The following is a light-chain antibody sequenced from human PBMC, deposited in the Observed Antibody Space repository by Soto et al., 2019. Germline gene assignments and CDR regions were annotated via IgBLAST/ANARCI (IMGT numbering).Light chain of an antibody. CDR2: EVT. Sequence: QSVLTQPASVSGSPGQSITISCTGTSSDVGGHNYVAWYQQHPGEAPKLMIYEVTNRPSGVSDRFSGSKSGNTASLTISGLQAEDEANYYCGSYTTSTTHVFGTGTKVTVL. J-gene: IGLJ1*01. V-gene: IGLV2-14*01. CDR1: SSDVGGHNY. CDR3: GSYTTSTTHV.